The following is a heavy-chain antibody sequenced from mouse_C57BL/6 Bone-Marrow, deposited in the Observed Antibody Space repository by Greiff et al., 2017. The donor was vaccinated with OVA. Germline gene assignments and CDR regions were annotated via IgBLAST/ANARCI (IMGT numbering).Heavy chain of an antibody. CDR3: TREDDYDWYFDV. J-gene: IGHJ1*03. V-gene: IGHV1-82*01. D-gene: IGHD2-4*01. CDR1: GYAFSTSW. Sequence: QVQLKESGPELVKPGASVKISCKASGYAFSTSWMNWVKQRPGKGLEWIGRIYPGDGDTNYTGKFKGKATLTADKSSSTAYMQLSSLTSEDSAVYFCTREDDYDWYFDVWGTGTTVTVSS. CDR2: IYPGDGDT.